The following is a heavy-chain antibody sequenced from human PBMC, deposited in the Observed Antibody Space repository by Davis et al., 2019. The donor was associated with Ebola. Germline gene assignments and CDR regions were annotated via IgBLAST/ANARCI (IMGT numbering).Heavy chain of an antibody. V-gene: IGHV3-74*01. CDR2: IKTDGSTT. Sequence: HTGGSLRLSCAASGFTFSNYYLHWVRQAPGKELEWVARIKTDGSTTRYADSVKGRFSISRDNTKNTLYLQMNSLRGEDTAIYYCARDTSHQLPHWLYYFYGMDVWGQGTTVTVSS. CDR1: GFTFSNYY. CDR3: ARDTSHQLPHWLYYFYGMDV. J-gene: IGHJ6*02. D-gene: IGHD2-2*01.